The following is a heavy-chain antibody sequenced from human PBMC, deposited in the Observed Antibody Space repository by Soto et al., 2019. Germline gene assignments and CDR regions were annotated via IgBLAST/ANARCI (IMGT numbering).Heavy chain of an antibody. V-gene: IGHV4-4*07. Sequence: QVQLQESGPGLVKPSETLSLTCIVSGGSISGYYWSWIRQPAGKELEWIGRIYSDGTTNYNPSLKGRGTMSVDTSKNQISLKLTSVTAADTAMYYCARDRGYRSGSFGSWGQGVLVTVSS. J-gene: IGHJ5*02. CDR3: ARDRGYRSGSFGS. CDR1: GGSISGYY. D-gene: IGHD5-18*01. CDR2: IYSDGTT.